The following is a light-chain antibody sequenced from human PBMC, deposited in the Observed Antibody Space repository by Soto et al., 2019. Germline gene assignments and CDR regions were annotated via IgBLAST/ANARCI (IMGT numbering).Light chain of an antibody. J-gene: IGLJ1*01. CDR3: ETWDTNTRV. CDR1: SGHSTYI. V-gene: IGLV4-60*02. CDR2: LEGSGTY. Sequence: QPVLAQSSSASASLGSSVKLTCTLSSGHSTYIIAWHQQQPGKAPRYLMNLEGSGTYNKGSGVPDRFSGSSSGADRYLTISNLQFEDEADYYCETWDTNTRVFGTGTKVTVL.